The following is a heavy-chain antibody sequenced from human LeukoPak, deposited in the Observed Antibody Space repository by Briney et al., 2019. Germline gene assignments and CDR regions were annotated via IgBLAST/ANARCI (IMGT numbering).Heavy chain of an antibody. J-gene: IGHJ3*02. CDR3: ARVDYGGITDAFDI. CDR1: GYTFTSYG. V-gene: IGHV1-18*01. Sequence: ASVKVSCKASGYTFTSYGISWVRQAPGQGLEWMGWISAYDGNTNYAQKLQGRVTMTTDTSTGTAYMELRSLRSDDTAVYYCARVDYGGITDAFDIWGQGTMVIVSS. D-gene: IGHD4-23*01. CDR2: ISAYDGNT.